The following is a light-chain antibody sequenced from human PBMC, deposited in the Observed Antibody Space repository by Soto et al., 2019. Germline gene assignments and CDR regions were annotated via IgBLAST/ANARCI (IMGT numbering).Light chain of an antibody. J-gene: IGKJ2*01. CDR1: QSVSSAY. V-gene: IGKV3-20*01. CDR3: QQCGRSPYT. CDR2: GAS. Sequence: EIVLTQSPGTLSLSPGERAPLSCRASQSVSSAYLAWYQQKPGQAPRLLIYGASNRAAGIPDRFSGSESGTDFTLTISRLEPEDFAVYYCQQCGRSPYTFGQGTNLEIK.